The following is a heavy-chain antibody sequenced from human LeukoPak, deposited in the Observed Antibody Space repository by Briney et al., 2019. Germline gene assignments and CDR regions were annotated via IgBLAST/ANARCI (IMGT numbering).Heavy chain of an antibody. CDR3: PRDKGDTSRGGSLFGP. CDR2: IKQDGSDK. CDR1: GFTFSNYW. J-gene: IGHJ5*02. Sequence: GGSLRLSCVASGFTFSNYWMSWVRQAPGKGLEWVANIKQDGSDKFYADSAKGRFTISRDNAKNSVYLQMNSLRVEDTAVYYCPRDKGDTSRGGSLFGPWGQGTLVTVSS. V-gene: IGHV3-7*01. D-gene: IGHD5-18*01.